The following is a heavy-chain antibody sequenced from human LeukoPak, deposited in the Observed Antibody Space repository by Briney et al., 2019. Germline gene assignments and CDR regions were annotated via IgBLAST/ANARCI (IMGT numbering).Heavy chain of an antibody. D-gene: IGHD3-9*01. V-gene: IGHV3-21*01. J-gene: IGHJ4*02. CDR2: ISSSSSYI. CDR1: GFTFSDYY. CDR3: AKGDYFDSFNGYFDY. Sequence: PGGSLRPSCAASGFTFSDYYMNWVRQAPGKGLEWVSSISSSSSYIYYADSVKGRFTISRDNAKNSLYLQMNSLRAEDTAVYYCAKGDYFDSFNGYFDYWGQGTLVTVSS.